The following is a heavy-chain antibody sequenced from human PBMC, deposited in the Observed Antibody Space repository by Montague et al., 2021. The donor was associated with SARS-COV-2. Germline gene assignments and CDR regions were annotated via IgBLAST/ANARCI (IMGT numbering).Heavy chain of an antibody. J-gene: IGHJ5*02. Sequence: SETLSLTCTVSGGSIGTSSYYWGWTRQPPGKGPEWIGSIYYSGSTYYNPSLKSRVTISVDTSKNQFSLKLSSVTAADTAVYYCARHTYYYGSGSYWFDPWGQGTLVTVSS. CDR3: ARHTYYYGSGSYWFDP. D-gene: IGHD3-10*01. V-gene: IGHV4-39*01. CDR1: GGSIGTSSYY. CDR2: IYYSGST.